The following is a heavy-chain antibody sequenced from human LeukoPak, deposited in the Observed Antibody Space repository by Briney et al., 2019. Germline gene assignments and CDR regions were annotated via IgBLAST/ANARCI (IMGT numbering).Heavy chain of an antibody. CDR3: AREGGGNDILTGYFEL. CDR2: IYSGGNT. V-gene: IGHV3-53*01. Sequence: GGSLRLSCAGSGFTVSNNYMSWVRQAPGKGLEWVSVIYSGGNTYYADSVKGRFTISRDTSKNTLYLQMNSLRADDTAVYYCAREGGGNDILTGYFELWGQGTLVTVSS. CDR1: GFTVSNNY. D-gene: IGHD3-9*01. J-gene: IGHJ4*02.